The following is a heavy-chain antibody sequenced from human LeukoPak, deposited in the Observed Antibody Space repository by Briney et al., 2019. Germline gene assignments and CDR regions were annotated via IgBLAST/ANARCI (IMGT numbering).Heavy chain of an antibody. V-gene: IGHV1-69*02. CDR3: VYCSGGSCFASNWFDP. CDR1: GYTFTDYY. D-gene: IGHD2-15*01. Sequence: SVKVSCKASGYTFTDYYIHWVRQAPGQGLEWMGRIIPSLDVANYAQKFQGRVTITAYKSTSTVYMELSSLKSEDTAVYYCVYCSGGSCFASNWFDPWGQGTLVTVSS. J-gene: IGHJ5*02. CDR2: IIPSLDVA.